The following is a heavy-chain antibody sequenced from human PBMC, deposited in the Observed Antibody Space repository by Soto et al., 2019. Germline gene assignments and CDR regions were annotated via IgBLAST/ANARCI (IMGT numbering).Heavy chain of an antibody. D-gene: IGHD3-22*01. Sequence: SETLSLTCAVYGGSFSGYYWSWIRQPPGKGLEWIGEINHSGSTNYNPSLKSRVTISVDTSKNQFSLKLSSVTAADTAVYYCARGPDYYDSSGYPAWGQGTLVTVS. J-gene: IGHJ4*02. V-gene: IGHV4-34*01. CDR2: INHSGST. CDR1: GGSFSGYY. CDR3: ARGPDYYDSSGYPA.